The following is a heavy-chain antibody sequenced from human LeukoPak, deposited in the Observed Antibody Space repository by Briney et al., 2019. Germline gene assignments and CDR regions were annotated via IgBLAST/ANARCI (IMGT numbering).Heavy chain of an antibody. CDR1: GFTFSSYE. Sequence: GGSLRLSCAASGFTFSSYEMNWVRQAPGKGLEWVSYISSSGSTIYYADSVKGRFTISRDNAKNSLYLQMNSLRAGDTALYYCAKGESRWLHGVDVYMDVWGKGTTVTISS. D-gene: IGHD5-12*01. V-gene: IGHV3-48*03. CDR3: AKGESRWLHGVDVYMDV. CDR2: ISSSGSTI. J-gene: IGHJ6*03.